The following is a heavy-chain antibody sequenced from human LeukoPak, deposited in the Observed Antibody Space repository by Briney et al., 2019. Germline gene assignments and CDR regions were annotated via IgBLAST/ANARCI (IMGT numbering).Heavy chain of an antibody. CDR2: IYASGST. Sequence: SETLSLTCVVSGASTSSYYWSWIRQPAGRGLEWIGRIYASGSTNYNPSLKSRVTMSVDTSKNQFSLKLSSVTAADTAVYYCARSGHYYDSTSYYSPSDYWGQGTLVTVSS. J-gene: IGHJ4*02. CDR1: GASTSSYY. D-gene: IGHD3-22*01. CDR3: ARSGHYYDSTSYYSPSDY. V-gene: IGHV4-4*07.